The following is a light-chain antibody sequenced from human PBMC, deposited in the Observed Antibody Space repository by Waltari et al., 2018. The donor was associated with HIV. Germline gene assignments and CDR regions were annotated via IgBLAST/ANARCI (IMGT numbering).Light chain of an antibody. Sequence: QFTQSPSSLSASVGDKIPITCRASQSITSYLNWYQQRPGKAPSLLIYAASKLQSGVPSRFSGSGLGTDFTLTITSLQPEDSATYYCQQAYNPPLTFGPGTKV. CDR3: QQAYNPPLT. V-gene: IGKV1-39*01. CDR1: QSITSY. J-gene: IGKJ3*01. CDR2: AAS.